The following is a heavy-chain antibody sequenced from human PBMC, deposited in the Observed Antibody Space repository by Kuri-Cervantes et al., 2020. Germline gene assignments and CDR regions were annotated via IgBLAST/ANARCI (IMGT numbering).Heavy chain of an antibody. CDR2: IKQDESEK. J-gene: IGHJ4*02. D-gene: IGHD2-15*01. CDR1: GFIFSDHY. Sequence: GGSLRLSCVASGFIFSDHYMDWVRQAPGKGPEWVANIKQDESEKYLVDSVRGRFAISRDNAKNSLYLQMNSLRAEDTAVYYCARARGYCSGGSCFPPDYWGQGTLDTVSS. CDR3: ARARGYCSGGSCFPPDY. V-gene: IGHV3-7*01.